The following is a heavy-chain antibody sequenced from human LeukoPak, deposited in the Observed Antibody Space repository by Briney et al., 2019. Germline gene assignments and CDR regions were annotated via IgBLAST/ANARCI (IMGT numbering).Heavy chain of an antibody. V-gene: IGHV1-69*05. J-gene: IGHJ6*03. CDR1: GGTFSSYA. Sequence: SVKVSCKASGGTFSSYAISWVRQAPGQGLEWMGGIIPIFGTANYAQKFQGRVTITTDESTSTAYMELSSLRSEDTAVYYCARAXXGRQQLAPYXYYXXDXXGKXXXXXV. CDR2: IIPIFGTA. D-gene: IGHD6-13*01. CDR3: ARAXXGRQQLAPYXYYXXDX.